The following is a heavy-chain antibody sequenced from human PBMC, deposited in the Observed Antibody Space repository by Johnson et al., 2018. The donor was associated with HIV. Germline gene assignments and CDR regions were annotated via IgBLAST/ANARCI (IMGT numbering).Heavy chain of an antibody. Sequence: VQLVESGGGVVRPRGSLRLPCAASGFTLVDYGMHRVRQAAGKGLEWASGRIWNGARPGYAASVKVRSIISRDNAKNCLYLQMSSLRAEHTALYYCARGICLGYCTNGVWALSAFDIWGQGTMVTVSS. CDR2: RIWNGARP. CDR3: ARGICLGYCTNGVWALSAFDI. J-gene: IGHJ3*02. V-gene: IGHV3-20*04. CDR1: GFTLVDYG. D-gene: IGHD2-8*01.